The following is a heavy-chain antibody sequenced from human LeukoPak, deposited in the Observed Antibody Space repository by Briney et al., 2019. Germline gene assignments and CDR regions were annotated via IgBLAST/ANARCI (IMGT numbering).Heavy chain of an antibody. CDR1: GGSISSYF. V-gene: IGHV4-59*12. CDR3: ARAPRLRGSYDY. Sequence: SETLSLTCTVSGGSISSYFWSWIRQPPGKGLEWIGYIYYSGSTNYNPSLKSRVTISVDKSKNQFSLKLSSVTAADTAVYYCARAPRLRGSYDYWGQGTLVTVSS. D-gene: IGHD1-26*01. J-gene: IGHJ4*02. CDR2: IYYSGST.